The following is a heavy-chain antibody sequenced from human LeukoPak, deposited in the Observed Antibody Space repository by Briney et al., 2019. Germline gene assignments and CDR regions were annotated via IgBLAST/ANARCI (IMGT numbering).Heavy chain of an antibody. CDR2: IYYSGST. V-gene: IGHV4-39*01. D-gene: IGHD4-23*01. CDR1: GGFISSSSYY. J-gene: IGHJ4*02. CDR3: ARRSHDYGGKEYYFDY. Sequence: SETLSLTCTVSGGFISSSSYYWGWIRQPPGKGLEWIGSIYYSGSTYYNPSLKSRVTISVDTSKNQFSLKLSSVTAADTAVYYCARRSHDYGGKEYYFDYWGQGTLVTVSS.